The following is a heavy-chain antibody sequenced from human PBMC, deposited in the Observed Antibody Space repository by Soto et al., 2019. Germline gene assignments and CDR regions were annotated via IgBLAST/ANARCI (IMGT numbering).Heavy chain of an antibody. V-gene: IGHV1-69*01. CDR2: IIPIFGTA. Sequence: QVQLVQSGAEVKKPGSSVKVSCKASGGTFSSYAISWVRQAPGQGLEWMGGIIPIFGTANYAQKFQGRVTITADESTSTAYMELSSLRSEDTAVYYCARDLAHFYGSGSYRELTGKDWGQGTLVTVSS. CDR3: ARDLAHFYGSGSYRELTGKD. J-gene: IGHJ4*02. CDR1: GGTFSSYA. D-gene: IGHD3-10*01.